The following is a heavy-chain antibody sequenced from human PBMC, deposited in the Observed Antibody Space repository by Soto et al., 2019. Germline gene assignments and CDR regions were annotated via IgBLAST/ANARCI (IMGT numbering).Heavy chain of an antibody. CDR1: GFTFSSYA. V-gene: IGHV3-23*01. CDR3: AKIFLPGYSSSWYEDY. D-gene: IGHD6-13*01. J-gene: IGHJ4*02. Sequence: GGSLRLSCAASGFTFSSYAMSWVRQAPGKGLEWVSAISGSGGSTYYADSVKGRFTISRDNSKNTLYLQMNSLRAEDTAVYYCAKIFLPGYSSSWYEDYWGQGTLVTVSS. CDR2: ISGSGGST.